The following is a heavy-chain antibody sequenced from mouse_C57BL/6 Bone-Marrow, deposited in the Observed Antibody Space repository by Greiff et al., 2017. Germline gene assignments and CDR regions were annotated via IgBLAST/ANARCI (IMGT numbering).Heavy chain of an antibody. V-gene: IGHV1-76*01. CDR1: GYTFTDYY. J-gene: IGHJ4*01. CDR2: IYPGSGNT. Sequence: VQLQQSGAELVRPGASVKLSCKASGYTFTDYYINWVKQRPGQGLEWIARIYPGSGNTYYNEKFKGKATLTAEKSSSTAYMQLSSLTSEDSAVYFCAGYYGSSPYYYAMDYWGQGTSVTVSS. CDR3: AGYYGSSPYYYAMDY. D-gene: IGHD1-1*01.